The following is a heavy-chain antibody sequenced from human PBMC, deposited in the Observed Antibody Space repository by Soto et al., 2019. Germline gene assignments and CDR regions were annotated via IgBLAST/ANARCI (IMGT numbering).Heavy chain of an antibody. CDR2: ISSNGGST. D-gene: IGHD2-21*02. Sequence: QPGGSLRLSCAASGFTFSTYAMTWVRQAPGKGLEWVSAISSNGGSTYYADSAKGRFTISRDNSKSTVYLQFNSLRAEDTAVYYCAKDQGGNSNFDYWGQGTLVTISS. CDR1: GFTFSTYA. J-gene: IGHJ4*02. V-gene: IGHV3-23*01. CDR3: AKDQGGNSNFDY.